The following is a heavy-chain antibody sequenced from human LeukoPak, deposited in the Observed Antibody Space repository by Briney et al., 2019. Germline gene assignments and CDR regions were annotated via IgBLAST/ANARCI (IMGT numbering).Heavy chain of an antibody. Sequence: GGSLRLSCVASGFTFSSYSMNWVRQAPGKGLEWVSSISSSSTYTYYADSVKGRFTISRDNAKNSLYLQMNSLTVEDAAVYYCASAASDSGGYYPPDCWGQGTLVTVSS. J-gene: IGHJ4*02. V-gene: IGHV3-21*01. CDR1: GFTFSSYS. CDR3: ASAASDSGGYYPPDC. CDR2: ISSSSTYT. D-gene: IGHD3-22*01.